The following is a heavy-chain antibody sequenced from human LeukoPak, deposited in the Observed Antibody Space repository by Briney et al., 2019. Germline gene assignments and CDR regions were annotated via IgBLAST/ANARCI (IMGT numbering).Heavy chain of an antibody. J-gene: IGHJ4*02. CDR2: IIPIFGAA. Sequence: SVKVSCKASGGTFSSYAISWVRQAPGQGLEWMGGIIPIFGAANYAQKFQGRVTITADESTSTAYMELSSLRSEDTAVYYCASGSRWELNFDYWGQGTLVTVSS. CDR1: GGTFSSYA. V-gene: IGHV1-69*01. CDR3: ASGSRWELNFDY. D-gene: IGHD1-26*01.